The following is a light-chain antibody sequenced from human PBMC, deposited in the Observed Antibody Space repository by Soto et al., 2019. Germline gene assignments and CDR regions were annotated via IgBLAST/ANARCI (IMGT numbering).Light chain of an antibody. V-gene: IGKV1-5*01. CDR3: QQYNTN. CDR1: QSISTY. CDR2: DAS. Sequence: DIQMTQSPSTLSASIGDSVTITCRASQSISTYLAWYQHKPGKAPKLLIYDASSLESEVPSRFSGGGSGTEFTLTISSLQPDDFATYYCQQYNTNFGQGTKLEIK. J-gene: IGKJ2*01.